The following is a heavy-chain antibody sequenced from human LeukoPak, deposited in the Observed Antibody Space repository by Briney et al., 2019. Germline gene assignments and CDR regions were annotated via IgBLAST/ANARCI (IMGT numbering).Heavy chain of an antibody. D-gene: IGHD3-10*01. V-gene: IGHV3-48*03. Sequence: GGSLRLSCAASGFTFSSYEMNWVRQAPGKGLEWVSYISSSGSTIYYADSVKGRFTISRDNAKNSLYLRMYCLRAEDTAIYYCARTPSGSGNFFDYWGQGAPVTVSS. CDR3: ARTPSGSGNFFDY. CDR2: ISSSGSTI. J-gene: IGHJ4*02. CDR1: GFTFSSYE.